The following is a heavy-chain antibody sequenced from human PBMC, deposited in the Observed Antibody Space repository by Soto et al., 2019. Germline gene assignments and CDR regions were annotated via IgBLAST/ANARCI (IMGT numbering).Heavy chain of an antibody. CDR3: ASDGYDYIWGSYRYFDY. CDR2: IYSGGST. CDR1: GFTVSSNY. V-gene: IGHV3-66*01. D-gene: IGHD3-16*02. Sequence: GGSLRLSCAASGFTVSSNYMSWVRQAPGKGLEWVSVIYSGGSTYYADSVKGRFTISRDNSKNTLYLQMNSLRAEDTAVYYCASDGYDYIWGSYRYFDYWGQGTLVTVSS. J-gene: IGHJ4*02.